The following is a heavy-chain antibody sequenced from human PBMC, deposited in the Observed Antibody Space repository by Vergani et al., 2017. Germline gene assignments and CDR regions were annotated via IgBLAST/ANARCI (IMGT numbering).Heavy chain of an antibody. CDR1: GFTFSNAW. J-gene: IGHJ4*02. V-gene: IGHV3-15*01. CDR2: IKSKTDGGTT. Sequence: VQLVESGGGLVKPGGSLRLSCAASGFTFSNAWMSWVRQAPGKGLEWVGRIKSKTDGGTTDYAAPVKGRLTISRDDSKNTLYLQMNSLKTEDTAVYYCAKEKVDCSGGSCSAFYFDYWGQGTLVTVSS. CDR3: AKEKVDCSGGSCSAFYFDY. D-gene: IGHD2-15*01.